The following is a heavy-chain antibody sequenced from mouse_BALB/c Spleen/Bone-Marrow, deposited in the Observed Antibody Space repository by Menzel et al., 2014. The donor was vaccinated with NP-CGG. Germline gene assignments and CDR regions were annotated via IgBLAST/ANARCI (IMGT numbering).Heavy chain of an antibody. J-gene: IGHJ3*01. D-gene: IGHD2-10*02. CDR2: IAPGSGST. CDR3: ARGYGNSAWFAY. Sequence: DLVKPGASVKLSCKASGYTFTSYWINWMKQRPGQGLEWIGRIAPGSGSTYYSEMFKGKATLTVDTSSSTAYIQLSSLSSEDSAVYFCARGYGNSAWFAYWGQGTLVTVSA. CDR1: GYTFTSYW. V-gene: IGHV1S41*01.